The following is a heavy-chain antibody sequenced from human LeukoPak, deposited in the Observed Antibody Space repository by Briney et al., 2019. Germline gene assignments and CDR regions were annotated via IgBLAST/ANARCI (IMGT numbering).Heavy chain of an antibody. CDR2: IRSKAYGGTT. CDR3: TRAKICSGGSCSPFDY. J-gene: IGHJ4*02. CDR1: GFTFSSYA. D-gene: IGHD2-15*01. Sequence: PGGSLRLSCAASGFTFSSYAMSWVRQAPGKGLGWVGFIRSKAYGGTTEYAASVKGRFTISRDDSKSIAYLQMNSLKTEDTAVYYCTRAKICSGGSCSPFDYWGQGTLVTVSS. V-gene: IGHV3-49*04.